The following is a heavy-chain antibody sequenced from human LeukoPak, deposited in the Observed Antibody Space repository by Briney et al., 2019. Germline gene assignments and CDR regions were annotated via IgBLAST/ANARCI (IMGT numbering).Heavy chain of an antibody. CDR2: VYYNGST. CDR3: AREPSH. V-gene: IGHV4-59*12. CDR1: GGSISSYY. Sequence: PSETLSLTCTVSGGSISSYYWSWIRQPPGKGLEWIGYVYYNGSTYYNPSLKSRVTISVDTSKNQFSLKLSSVTAADTAVYYCAREPSHWGQGTLVTVSS. J-gene: IGHJ4*02.